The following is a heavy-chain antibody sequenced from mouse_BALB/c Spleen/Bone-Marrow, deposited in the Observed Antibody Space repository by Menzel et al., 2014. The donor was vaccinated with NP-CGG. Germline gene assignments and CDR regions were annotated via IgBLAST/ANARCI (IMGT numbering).Heavy chain of an antibody. CDR3: ARYGGRSYDGFAY. V-gene: IGHV1-7*01. D-gene: IGHD2-12*01. Sequence: VQLKESGAELAKPGASVKMSCKASGYTFTIYWMHWVKQRPGQGLEWIGYINPSTGYTEYNQKFKDKATLTADKSSSTAYMQLSSLTSEDSAVYYCARYGGRSYDGFAYWGQATLVTVSA. CDR2: INPSTGYT. J-gene: IGHJ3*01. CDR1: GYTFTIYW.